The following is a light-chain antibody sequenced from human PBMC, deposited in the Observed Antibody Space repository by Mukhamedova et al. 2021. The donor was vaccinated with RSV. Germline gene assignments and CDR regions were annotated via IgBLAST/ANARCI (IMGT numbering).Light chain of an antibody. CDR2: DDS. Sequence: WYQRRVHGKPPKLLIYDDSNLESGVPSRFSGSGSGTDFTLTITSLQPEDSAMYYCQQFNTYPATFGGGSIVEI. CDR3: QQFNTYPAT. J-gene: IGKJ4*01. V-gene: IGKV1-13*02.